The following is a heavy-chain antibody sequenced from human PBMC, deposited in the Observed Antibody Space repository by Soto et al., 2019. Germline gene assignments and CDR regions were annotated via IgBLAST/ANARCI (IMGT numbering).Heavy chain of an antibody. CDR1: GCTFSSYA. V-gene: IGHV3-23*01. CDR2: ISGSGGST. D-gene: IGHD5-12*01. Sequence: GGSLRLSCAASGCTFSSYAMSWVRQAPGKGLEWVSAISGSGGSTYYADSVKGRFTISRDNSKNTLYLQMNSLRAEDTAVYYCAKDSGASGYHDYWGQGTLVTVSS. J-gene: IGHJ4*02. CDR3: AKDSGASGYHDY.